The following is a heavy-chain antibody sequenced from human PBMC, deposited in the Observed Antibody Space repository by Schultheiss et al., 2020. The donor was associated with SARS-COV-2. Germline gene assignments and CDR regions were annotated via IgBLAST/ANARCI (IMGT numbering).Heavy chain of an antibody. V-gene: IGHV4-61*01. J-gene: IGHJ4*02. Sequence: SETLSLTCAVSGGSVSSGSYYWSWIRQPPGKGLEWIGYIYYSGSTNYNPSLKSRVTISVDTSKNQFSLKLSSVTAADTAVYYCARSTVTTSDYWGQGTLVTVSS. CDR1: GGSVSSGSYY. CDR3: ARSTVTTSDY. D-gene: IGHD4-17*01. CDR2: IYYSGST.